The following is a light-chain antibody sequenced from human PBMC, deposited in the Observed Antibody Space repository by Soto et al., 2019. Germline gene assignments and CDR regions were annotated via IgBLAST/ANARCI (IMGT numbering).Light chain of an antibody. CDR1: SSNIGNNY. CDR2: DNN. J-gene: IGLJ1*01. Sequence: QAVVTQPPSVSAAPGQNVTISCSGTSSNIGNNYFSWYQHLPGTAPKILIYDNNKRPSGIPDRFSGFKSGTSATLGITGLQTGDEADYYCGTWDTSLSVLYVFGSGTKLTVL. CDR3: GTWDTSLSVLYV. V-gene: IGLV1-51*01.